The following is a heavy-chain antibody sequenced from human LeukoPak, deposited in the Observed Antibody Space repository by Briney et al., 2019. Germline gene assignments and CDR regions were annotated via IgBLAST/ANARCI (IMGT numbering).Heavy chain of an antibody. CDR1: GGSISSYY. Sequence: SETLSLTCTVSGGSISSYYWSWIRQPPGKGLEWIGYIHYSGSTNYNPSLKSRVTISVDTSKNQFSLKLSSVTAADTAVYYCARENVEMATIPRAFDIWGQETMVTVSS. CDR2: IHYSGST. J-gene: IGHJ3*02. D-gene: IGHD5-24*01. CDR3: ARENVEMATIPRAFDI. V-gene: IGHV4-59*01.